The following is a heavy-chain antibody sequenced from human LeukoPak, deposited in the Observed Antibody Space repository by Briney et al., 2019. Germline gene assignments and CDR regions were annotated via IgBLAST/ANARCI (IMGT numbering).Heavy chain of an antibody. V-gene: IGHV1-46*01. CDR3: AREVAAHTSNYYYGMDV. J-gene: IGHJ6*02. CDR2: INPSGGST. D-gene: IGHD6-25*01. Sequence: ASVKVSCKASGYTFTSYHMHWVRQAPGQGLEWMGIINPSGGSTSYAQKFQGRVTMTRDTSTSTVYMELSSLRSEDTAVYYCAREVAAHTSNYYYGMDVWGQGTTVTVSS. CDR1: GYTFTSYH.